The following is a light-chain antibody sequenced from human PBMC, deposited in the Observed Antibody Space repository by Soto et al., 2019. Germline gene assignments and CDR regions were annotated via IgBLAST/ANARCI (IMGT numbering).Light chain of an antibody. CDR1: QSISTW. J-gene: IGKJ1*01. CDR2: NAS. CDR3: QQYNSA. Sequence: DIQMTQSPSTLSASLGGRVTITCRASQSISTWVAWYQQKPGKAPKLLIYNASSLESGVPSRFSGSGSGTEFTLTISSLQPDDFATYYCQQYNSAFGQGTKVDIK. V-gene: IGKV1-5*01.